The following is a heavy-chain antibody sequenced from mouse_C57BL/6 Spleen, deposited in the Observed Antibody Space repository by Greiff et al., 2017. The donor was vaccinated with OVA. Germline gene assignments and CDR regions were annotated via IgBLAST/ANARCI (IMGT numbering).Heavy chain of an antibody. Sequence: VQLQESGAELVKPGASVKLSCKASGYTFTSYWMHWVKQRPGQGLEWIGMIHPNSGSTNYNEKFKSKATLTVDKSSSTAYMQLSSLTSEDSAVYYSAIYYDYGQGNYFDYWGQGTTLTVSS. D-gene: IGHD2-4*01. CDR2: IHPNSGST. CDR1: GYTFTSYW. V-gene: IGHV1-64*01. J-gene: IGHJ2*01. CDR3: AIYYDYGQGNYFDY.